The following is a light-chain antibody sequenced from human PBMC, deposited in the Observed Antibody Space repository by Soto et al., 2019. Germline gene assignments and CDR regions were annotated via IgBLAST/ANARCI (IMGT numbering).Light chain of an antibody. Sequence: EIVMTQSPGTLSLFPGERATLSCRASQSVSTNLAWYQQIPGQAPRLLIYGASTRATGIPARFSGSGSGTEFTLAISSLQSEDFAGYYCQQYNDWPQTFGLGTKV. V-gene: IGKV3-15*01. J-gene: IGKJ1*01. CDR1: QSVSTN. CDR2: GAS. CDR3: QQYNDWPQT.